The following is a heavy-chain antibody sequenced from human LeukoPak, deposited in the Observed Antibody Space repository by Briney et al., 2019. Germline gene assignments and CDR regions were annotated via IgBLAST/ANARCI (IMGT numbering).Heavy chain of an antibody. V-gene: IGHV3-21*01. CDR1: GFTSDDSA. CDR3: ARARGIAARPSAFDI. D-gene: IGHD6-6*01. CDR2: ISSSSSYI. Sequence: GSLRLSCAASGFTSDDSAMHWVRQAPGKGLEWVSSISSSSSYIYYADSVKGRFTISRDNAKNSLYLQMNSLGAEDTAVYYCARARGIAARPSAFDIWGQGTMVTVSS. J-gene: IGHJ3*02.